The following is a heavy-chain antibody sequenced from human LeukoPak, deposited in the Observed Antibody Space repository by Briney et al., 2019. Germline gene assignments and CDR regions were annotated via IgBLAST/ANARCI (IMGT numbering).Heavy chain of an antibody. Sequence: PGRSLRLSCAPSGFTFDNYAMHWVRQAPGKGLEWVSSISSSSSYIYYADSVKGRFTISRDNAKNSLYLQMNSLRAEDTAVYYCSREYYDSSGSSYYMDVWGKGTTVTVFS. D-gene: IGHD3-22*01. CDR2: ISSSSSYI. CDR1: GFTFDNYA. J-gene: IGHJ6*03. V-gene: IGHV3-21*01. CDR3: SREYYDSSGSSYYMDV.